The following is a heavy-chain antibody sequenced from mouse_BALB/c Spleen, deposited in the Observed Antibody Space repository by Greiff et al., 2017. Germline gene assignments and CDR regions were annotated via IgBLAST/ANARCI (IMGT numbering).Heavy chain of an antibody. CDR2: IAPGSGST. CDR1: GYTFTSYW. V-gene: IGHV1S41*01. Sequence: ELVRPGASVKLSCKASGYTFTSYWINWIKQRPGQGLEWIGRIAPGSGSTYYNEMFKGKATLTVDTSSSTAYIQLSSLSSEDSAVYFCAGGSYGYDGSWFAYWGQGTLVTVSA. J-gene: IGHJ3*01. CDR3: AGGSYGYDGSWFAY. D-gene: IGHD2-2*01.